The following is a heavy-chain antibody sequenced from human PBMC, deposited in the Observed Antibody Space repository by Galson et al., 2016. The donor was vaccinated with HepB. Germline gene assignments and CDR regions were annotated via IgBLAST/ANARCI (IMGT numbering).Heavy chain of an antibody. V-gene: IGHV3-23*01. CDR3: ARCLQDITGDDAFDI. CDR1: GFTFGSHA. Sequence: SLRLSCAASGFTFGSHAMTWVRQGPGKGLEWVSGISGGGGLTHYRHSVRGRFTISRDNSKNTLYLQMINLRGEDTAIYYCARCLQDITGDDAFDIWGRGTTVTVSP. D-gene: IGHD1-14*01. J-gene: IGHJ3*02. CDR2: ISGGGGLT.